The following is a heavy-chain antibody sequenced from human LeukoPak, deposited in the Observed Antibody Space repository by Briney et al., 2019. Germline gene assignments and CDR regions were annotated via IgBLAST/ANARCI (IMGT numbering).Heavy chain of an antibody. V-gene: IGHV3-9*01. Sequence: GGSLRLSCAASGFTFDDYAMHWVRQAPGKGLEWVSGISWHSGTIDYADFVKGRFTISRDNAKNSLYLQMNSLRAEDTALYYCANVASAVGGNWFDPWGQGTLVTVSS. J-gene: IGHJ5*02. CDR2: ISWHSGTI. D-gene: IGHD6-19*01. CDR1: GFTFDDYA. CDR3: ANVASAVGGNWFDP.